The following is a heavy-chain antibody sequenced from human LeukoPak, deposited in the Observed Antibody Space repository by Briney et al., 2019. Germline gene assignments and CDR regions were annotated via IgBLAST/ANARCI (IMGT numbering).Heavy chain of an antibody. CDR2: IKEDGSEK. D-gene: IGHD2-21*02. J-gene: IGHJ4*02. CDR3: ARYVTALDY. Sequence: GGSLRLSCAASGFTFSSYGMHWVRQAPGKGLEWVANIKEDGSEKYYVDSVKGRFTISRDNAKNSVYLQMNSLRAEDTALYYCARYVTALDYWGQGTLVTVSS. CDR1: GFTFSSYG. V-gene: IGHV3-7*03.